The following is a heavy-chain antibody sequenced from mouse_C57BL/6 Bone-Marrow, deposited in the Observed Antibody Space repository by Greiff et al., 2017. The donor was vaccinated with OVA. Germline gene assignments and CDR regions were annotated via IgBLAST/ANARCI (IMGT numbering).Heavy chain of an antibody. V-gene: IGHV1-54*01. Sequence: VQLQESGAELVRPGTSVKVSCKASGYAFTNYLIEWVKQRPGQGLEWIGVINPGSGGTNYNEKFKGKATLTADKSSSTAYMQLSSLTSEDSAVYFCARENYFSVDYWGQGTTLTVSS. CDR1: GYAFTNYL. D-gene: IGHD6-2*01. J-gene: IGHJ2*01. CDR3: ARENYFSVDY. CDR2: INPGSGGT.